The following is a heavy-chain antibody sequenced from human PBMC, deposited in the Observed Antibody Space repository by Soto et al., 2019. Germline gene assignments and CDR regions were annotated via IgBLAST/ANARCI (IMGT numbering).Heavy chain of an antibody. CDR1: GFTFSDYY. CDR3: ARDRLAVAGTNYFDY. V-gene: IGHV3-11*01. D-gene: IGHD6-19*01. J-gene: IGHJ4*02. Sequence: GGSLRLSCAASGFTFSDYYMSWIRQAPGKGLEWVSYISSSGSTIYYADSVKGRFTISRDNAKNSLYLQMNSLRAEDTAVYYCARDRLAVAGTNYFDYWGQGTLVTVSS. CDR2: ISSSGSTI.